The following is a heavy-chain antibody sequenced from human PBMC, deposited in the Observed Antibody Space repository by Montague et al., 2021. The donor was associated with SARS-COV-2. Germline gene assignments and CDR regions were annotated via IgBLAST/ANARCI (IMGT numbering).Heavy chain of an antibody. D-gene: IGHD3-10*01. CDR3: ARDLRGAFDV. CDR2: IFYSGST. CDR1: GGSISSGGYY. J-gene: IGHJ3*01. Sequence: TLSLTCTVSGGSISSGGYYWSWIRQHPGKGLEWIAYIFYSGSTYYNPSLKSRVSISIDTSKKQFSLKLSSVTAADTAVYYCARDLRGAFDVWGQGTMVTVSS. V-gene: IGHV4-31*03.